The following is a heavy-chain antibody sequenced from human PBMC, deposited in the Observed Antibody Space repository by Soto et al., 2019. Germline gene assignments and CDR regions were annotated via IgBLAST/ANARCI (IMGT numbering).Heavy chain of an antibody. CDR1: GFTLSGYT. Sequence: EVQLVESGGGLVKPGGSLRLSCAASGFTLSGYTMNWVRQAPGQGLEWVSSISSSSSDIYYADSVKGRFTISRDNAKNSLFMIVSSLGDVDESVDLSARDSHQDFVVVPEAVLRDHFHAEMDVWGQGATVTVCS. D-gene: IGHD2-21*01. J-gene: IGHJ6*02. V-gene: IGHV3-21*01. CDR3: ARDSHQDFVVVPEAVLRDHFHAEMDV. CDR2: ISSSSSDI.